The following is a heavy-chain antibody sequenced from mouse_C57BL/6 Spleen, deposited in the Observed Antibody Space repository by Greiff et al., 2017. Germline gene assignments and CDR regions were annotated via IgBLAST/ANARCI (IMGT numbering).Heavy chain of an antibody. D-gene: IGHD4-1*01. CDR2: ISSGSSTI. J-gene: IGHJ2*01. CDR1: GFTFSDYG. V-gene: IGHV5-17*01. Sequence: EVQGVESGGGLVKPGGSLTLSCAASGFTFSDYGMHWVRQAPEKGLEWVAYISSGSSTIYYADTVKGRFTISRDNAKNTLFLQMTSVSSEETAMYYCARDWAFDYWGQGTTLTVSS. CDR3: ARDWAFDY.